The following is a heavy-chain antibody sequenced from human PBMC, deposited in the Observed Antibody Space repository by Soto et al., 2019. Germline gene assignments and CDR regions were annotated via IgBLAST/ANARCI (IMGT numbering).Heavy chain of an antibody. CDR3: AREGTMRVPWGMDV. J-gene: IGHJ6*02. CDR2: IYYSGST. CDR1: GGSISSGGYY. V-gene: IGHV4-31*03. Sequence: QVQLQESGPGLVKPSQTLSLTCTVSGGSISSGGYYWSWLRQHPGQGLEGIGYIYYSGSTYYNLSLQSRVTISVATSKNQCSLKLSSVTAADTAVYYCAREGTMRVPWGMDVWGQGTTVTVSS. D-gene: IGHD3-22*01.